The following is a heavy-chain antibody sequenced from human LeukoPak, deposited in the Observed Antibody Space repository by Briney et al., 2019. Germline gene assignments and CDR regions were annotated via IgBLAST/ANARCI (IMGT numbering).Heavy chain of an antibody. CDR3: ARGGRGSAYSSSWYRVGYYFDY. D-gene: IGHD6-13*01. Sequence: PGGSLRLSCAASGFTFSTYSMNWVRQAPGKGLEWVSYISSSGSTIYYADSVKGRFTISRDNAKNSLYLQMNSLRAEDTAVYYCARGGRGSAYSSSWYRVGYYFDYWGQGTLVTVSS. J-gene: IGHJ4*02. CDR1: GFTFSTYS. CDR2: ISSSGSTI. V-gene: IGHV3-48*04.